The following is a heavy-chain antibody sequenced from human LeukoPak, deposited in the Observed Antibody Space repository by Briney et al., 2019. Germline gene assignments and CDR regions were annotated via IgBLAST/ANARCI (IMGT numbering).Heavy chain of an antibody. V-gene: IGHV4-59*01. J-gene: IGHJ5*02. D-gene: IGHD2-15*01. CDR2: MYYSGSP. CDR1: GASITTYY. Sequence: KTSVTLSLTCTVSGASITTYYWSWIRQPPGKRLEWIAYMYYSGSPNYNPSLKSRVTMSVDTSENQFSLKLSSVTAADTAVYYCARVDGGYCSGGSCYANRFDPWGQGTLVTVSS. CDR3: ARVDGGYCSGGSCYANRFDP.